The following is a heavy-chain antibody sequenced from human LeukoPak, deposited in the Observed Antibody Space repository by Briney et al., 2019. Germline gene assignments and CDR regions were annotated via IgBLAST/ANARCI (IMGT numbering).Heavy chain of an antibody. CDR3: ARDRSRGYDWGGSYYFDY. Sequence: ASVKVSCKASGYTFTGYYMHWVRQAPGQGLEWMGWISAYNGNTNYAQKLQGRVTMTTDTSTSTAYMELRSLRSDDTAVYYCARDRSRGYDWGGSYYFDYWGQGTLVTVSS. V-gene: IGHV1-18*04. J-gene: IGHJ4*02. CDR1: GYTFTGYY. CDR2: ISAYNGNT. D-gene: IGHD5-12*01.